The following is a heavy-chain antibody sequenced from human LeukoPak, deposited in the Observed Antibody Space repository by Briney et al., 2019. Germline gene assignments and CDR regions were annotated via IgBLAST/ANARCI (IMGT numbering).Heavy chain of an antibody. Sequence: ASVKVSCKASGYSFTGYYIHWVRQAPGQGLEWMGWIDPNSGGTKCAQQFQGSVTMTRGTSITTAYMEVSRLISDDTAVYYCARAFTYGSGQRYYWFLDVWGQGTTVTVSS. CDR2: IDPNSGGT. J-gene: IGHJ6*02. CDR3: ARAFTYGSGQRYYWFLDV. CDR1: GYSFTGYY. V-gene: IGHV1-2*02. D-gene: IGHD3-10*01.